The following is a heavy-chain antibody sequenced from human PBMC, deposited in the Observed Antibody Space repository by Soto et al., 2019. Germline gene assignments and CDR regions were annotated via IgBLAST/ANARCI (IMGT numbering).Heavy chain of an antibody. Sequence: ETVLEWIGYIYYTGSTHYNPSLRSRVTMSIETSKNQFSLKLSSVTAADTAVYYCAFFFFQAEDGIRDVRSVSAFLLNRSSDL. J-gene: IGHJ2*01. V-gene: IGHV4-59*01. CDR2: IYYTGST. CDR3: AFFFFQAEDGIRDVRSVSAFLLNRSSDL. D-gene: IGHD3-10*02.